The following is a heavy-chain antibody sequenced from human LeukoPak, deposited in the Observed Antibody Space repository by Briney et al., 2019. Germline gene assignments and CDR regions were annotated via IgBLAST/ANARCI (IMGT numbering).Heavy chain of an antibody. V-gene: IGHV4-31*03. J-gene: IGHJ3*01. CDR3: ARVPHDRTFDL. D-gene: IGHD1-1*01. CDR2: IDYSGGT. CDR1: GGSRSSGAYY. Sequence: SQTLSLPCTVSGGSRSSGAYYWSWIRQHPGKGLEWIGFIDYSGGTYYNPSLKSRINISVDTSKNQFSLSLSSVTAADTAVYYCARVPHDRTFDLWGQGTMVTVSS.